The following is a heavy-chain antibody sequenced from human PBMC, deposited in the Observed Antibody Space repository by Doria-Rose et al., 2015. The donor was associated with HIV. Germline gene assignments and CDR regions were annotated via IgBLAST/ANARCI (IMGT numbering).Heavy chain of an antibody. V-gene: IGHV2-26*01. J-gene: IGHJ4*02. Sequence: ESGPVLVKPTETLTLTCTVTGVSLSSPGMGVSWIRQPPGKALEWPANIFSDDERSYKTSLKSRLTISRGTSKSQVVLTMTDMDPVDTATYYCARIKSSRWYHKYNFDFWGQGTLVIVSA. D-gene: IGHD6-13*01. CDR2: IFSDDER. CDR1: GVSLSSPGMG. CDR3: ARIKSSRWYHKYNFDF.